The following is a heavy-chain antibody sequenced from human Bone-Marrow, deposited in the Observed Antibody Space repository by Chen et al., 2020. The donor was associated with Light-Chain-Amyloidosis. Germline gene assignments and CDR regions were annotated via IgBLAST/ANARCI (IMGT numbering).Heavy chain of an antibody. CDR3: AKDFRVGATWIGDGWFDP. Sequence: QVQLVESGGGVVQPGGSLRLSCVASGFTFSTSAMHWVRQAPGKGLEWVAFMRYDDRDKYYADSVKGRFTISRDNSKNTLYLQMNSLRAEDTAVYYCAKDFRVGATWIGDGWFDPWGQGTLVTVSS. CDR1: GFTFSTSA. V-gene: IGHV3-30*02. CDR2: MRYDDRDK. D-gene: IGHD1-26*01. J-gene: IGHJ5*02.